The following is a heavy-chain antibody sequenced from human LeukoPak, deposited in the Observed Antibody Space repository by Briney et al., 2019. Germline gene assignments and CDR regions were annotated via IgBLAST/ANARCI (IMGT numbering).Heavy chain of an antibody. D-gene: IGHD2-2*01. CDR3: ARGLAVVPAVSDY. V-gene: IGHV3-30*03. CDR2: ISYDGSNK. J-gene: IGHJ4*02. CDR1: GFTFSSYG. Sequence: GGSLRLSCAASGFTFSSYGMHWVRQAPGKGLEWVAAISYDGSNKYYADSVKGRFTISRDNSKNTLYLQMNSLRVEDTAVYYCARGLAVVPAVSDYWGQGTLVTVSS.